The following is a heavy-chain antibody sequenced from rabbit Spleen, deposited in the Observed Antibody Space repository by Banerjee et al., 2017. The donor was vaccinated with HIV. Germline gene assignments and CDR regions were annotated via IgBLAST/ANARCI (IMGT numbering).Heavy chain of an antibody. V-gene: IGHV1S40*01. J-gene: IGHJ4*01. CDR2: IYGGDGHST. D-gene: IGHD2-1*01. Sequence: QSLEESGGDRVKPGASLTLTCTASGFSFSNSYYMCWVRQAPGKGLESIACIYGGDGHSTWYANWAKGRFTISKTSSTTVTLQVTSLTAADTATYFCARGSAAMTMITGFYFNLWGPGTLVTVS. CDR1: GFSFSNSYY. CDR3: ARGSAAMTMITGFYFNL.